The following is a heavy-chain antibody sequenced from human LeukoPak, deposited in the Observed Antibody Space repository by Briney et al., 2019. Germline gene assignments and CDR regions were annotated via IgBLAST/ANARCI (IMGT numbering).Heavy chain of an antibody. V-gene: IGHV3-74*01. CDR2: INSDGSST. D-gene: IGHD3-22*01. Sequence: GGSLRLSCAASEFIFSDYDMNWVRQAPGKGLVWVSRINSDGSSTSYADSVKGRFTISRDNAKNTLYLQMNSLRAEDTAVYYCARVDYDSSGFDAFDIWGQGTMVTVSS. CDR3: ARVDYDSSGFDAFDI. J-gene: IGHJ3*02. CDR1: EFIFSDYD.